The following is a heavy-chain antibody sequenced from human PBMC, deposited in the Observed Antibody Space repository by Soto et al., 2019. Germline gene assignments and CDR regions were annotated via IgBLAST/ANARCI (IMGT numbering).Heavy chain of an antibody. D-gene: IGHD3-10*01. Sequence: QVQLVQSGAEVKKPGASVKVSCKTSGYTFTTYGISWVRQAPGQGLEWMGWISPYNGNTKYAQKLQGRDTRTADTSTSTACMDLRSLTSADTAVYYCTRGGFGEFVYYCDYWGQGTLVTVSS. V-gene: IGHV1-18*01. J-gene: IGHJ4*02. CDR2: ISPYNGNT. CDR3: TRGGFGEFVYYCDY. CDR1: GYTFTTYG.